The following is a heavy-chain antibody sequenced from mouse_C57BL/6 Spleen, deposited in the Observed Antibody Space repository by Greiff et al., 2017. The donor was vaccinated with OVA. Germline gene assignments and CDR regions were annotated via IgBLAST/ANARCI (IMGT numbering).Heavy chain of an antibody. J-gene: IGHJ1*03. CDR3: TRDQGTTVVGYFDV. CDR1: GFTFSSYA. Sequence: EVHLVESGEGLVKPGGSLKLSCAASGFTFSSYAMSWVRQTPEKRLEWVAYISSGGDYIYYADTVKGRFTISRDNARNTLYLQMSSLKSEDTAMYYCTRDQGTTVVGYFDVWGTGTTVTVSS. V-gene: IGHV5-9-1*02. D-gene: IGHD1-1*01. CDR2: ISSGGDYI.